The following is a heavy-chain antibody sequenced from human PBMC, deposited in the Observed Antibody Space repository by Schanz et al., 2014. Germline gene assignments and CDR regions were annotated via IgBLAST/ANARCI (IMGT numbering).Heavy chain of an antibody. V-gene: IGHV3-66*03. D-gene: IGHD4-17*01. CDR1: GFTVSSNY. Sequence: EVQLVESGGGLIQPGGSLRLSCAASGFTVSSNYMSWVRQAPGKGLEWVAVIYSGGSTFYTDSVRGRFTISRDNSKNTLYLQMNSLRTEDTAVYYCAKAPYADYGYFHYWGQGTLVTVSS. CDR2: IYSGGST. CDR3: AKAPYADYGYFHY. J-gene: IGHJ4*02.